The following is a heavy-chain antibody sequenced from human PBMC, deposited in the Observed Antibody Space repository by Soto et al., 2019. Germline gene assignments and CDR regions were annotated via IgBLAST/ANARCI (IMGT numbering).Heavy chain of an antibody. D-gene: IGHD6-19*01. CDR3: ARGAGYSSGRYDY. V-gene: IGHV3-53*04. J-gene: IGHJ4*02. CDR1: GFTVSSNF. CDR2: IYSGGTT. Sequence: EVQLVESGGDLVQPGGSLRLSCAASGFTVSSNFMSWVRQAPGKGLEWVSVIYSGGTTYYADSVKGRFTISRHNSKNTLYLQMNSLRPEETAVYYCARGAGYSSGRYDYWGQGTLVTVSS.